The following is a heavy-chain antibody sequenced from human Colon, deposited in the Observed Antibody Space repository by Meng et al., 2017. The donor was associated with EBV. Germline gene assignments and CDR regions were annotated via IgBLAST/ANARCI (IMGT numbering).Heavy chain of an antibody. Sequence: GRLQLSGPGLVKPSKTRSLTCTVSGGSINSGDYYWSWIRQPPGKGLEWIGYIYYTGSTYYNPSLKSRVTISMDTSKNQFSLRLSSVTAADTAVYYCARNYYFDYWGQGTLVTVSS. V-gene: IGHV4-30-4*01. CDR1: GGSINSGDYY. CDR3: ARNYYFDY. CDR2: IYYTGST. J-gene: IGHJ4*02.